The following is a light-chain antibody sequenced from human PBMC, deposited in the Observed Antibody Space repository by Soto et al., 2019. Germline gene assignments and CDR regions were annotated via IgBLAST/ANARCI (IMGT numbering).Light chain of an antibody. CDR1: SSNIGAGFD. V-gene: IGLV1-40*01. CDR3: QSYDSSLSVHVV. Sequence: QSVLTQPPSVSGAPGQRVTISCTGSSSNIGAGFDVHWYQQLPGTAPKLLIYGNINRPSGVPDRFSGSKSGTSASLAITGLQAEDEADYYCQSYDSSLSVHVVFGGGTQLTVL. CDR2: GNI. J-gene: IGLJ2*01.